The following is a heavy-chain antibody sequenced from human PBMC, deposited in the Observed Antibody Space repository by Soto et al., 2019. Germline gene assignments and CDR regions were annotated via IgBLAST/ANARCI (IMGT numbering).Heavy chain of an antibody. J-gene: IGHJ6*02. V-gene: IGHV1-69*13. Sequence: AASVKVSCKASGGTFSSYAISWVRQAPGQGLEWMGGTIPMFGTTNYAQKFQGRVTITADESTSTAYMEVSSLRSEDTAMYYCARTTGIVGASYSYYGMDVWGQGTTVTVSS. CDR3: ARTTGIVGASYSYYGMDV. CDR2: TIPMFGTT. CDR1: GGTFSSYA. D-gene: IGHD1-26*01.